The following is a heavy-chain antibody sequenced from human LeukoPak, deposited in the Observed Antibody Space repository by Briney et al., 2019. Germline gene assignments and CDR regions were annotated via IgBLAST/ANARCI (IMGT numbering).Heavy chain of an antibody. J-gene: IGHJ4*02. CDR3: ARASGWPFDY. D-gene: IGHD6-19*01. CDR1: GFTFNTHW. Sequence: GGSLRLSCAASGFTFNTHWMTWVRQAPGRGLEWVANVRQDGGEGHYVDSVKGRFTVSRDNAENSLYLQLNSLRIEDTAVYYCARASGWPFDYWGQGTLVTVSS. V-gene: IGHV3-7*01. CDR2: VRQDGGEG.